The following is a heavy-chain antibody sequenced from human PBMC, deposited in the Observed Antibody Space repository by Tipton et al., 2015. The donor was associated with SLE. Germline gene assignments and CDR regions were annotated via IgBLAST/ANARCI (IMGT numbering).Heavy chain of an antibody. CDR3: AREVSTNFFDY. V-gene: IGHV4-39*07. Sequence: TLSLTCTVSGGSISSSSYYWGWIRQPPGKGLEGIGSIYYSVGTYYNPSLKSRVNISVDTSKNQFSLKLSSVTAADTAGYYCAREVSTNFFDYWGQGILFTVSS. J-gene: IGHJ4*02. CDR2: IYYSVGT. D-gene: IGHD5/OR15-5a*01. CDR1: GGSISSSSYY.